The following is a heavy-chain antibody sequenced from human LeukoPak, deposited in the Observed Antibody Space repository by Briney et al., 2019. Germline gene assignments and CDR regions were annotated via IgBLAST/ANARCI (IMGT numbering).Heavy chain of an antibody. D-gene: IGHD3-9*01. CDR1: GFTFSSYE. Sequence: TGGSLRLSCADSGFTFSSYEMNWVRQAPGKGLEWISYISSSGSTIYYADSVKGRFTISRDNAKNSLFLQMNSLRAEDTAVYFCTRDPDKSSKVDYWGQGTLVTVSS. CDR3: TRDPDKSSKVDY. CDR2: ISSSGSTI. J-gene: IGHJ4*02. V-gene: IGHV3-48*03.